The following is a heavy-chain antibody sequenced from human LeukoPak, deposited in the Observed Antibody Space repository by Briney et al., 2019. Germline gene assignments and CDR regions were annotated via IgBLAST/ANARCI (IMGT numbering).Heavy chain of an antibody. Sequence: ASVKVSCKASGYTFTSYGISWVRQTPGQGLEWMGWISAYNGNTDNAQKLHGRVTMTTDTSTSTAYMELRSLRSDDTAVYYCARDNNARNAIDYWGQGTLVTVSS. J-gene: IGHJ4*02. D-gene: IGHD1-1*01. CDR2: ISAYNGNT. CDR3: ARDNNARNAIDY. CDR1: GYTFTSYG. V-gene: IGHV1-18*01.